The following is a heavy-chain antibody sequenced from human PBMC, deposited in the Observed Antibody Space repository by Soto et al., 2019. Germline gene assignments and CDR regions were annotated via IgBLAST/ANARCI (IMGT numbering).Heavy chain of an antibody. J-gene: IGHJ1*01. V-gene: IGHV3-9*01. CDR2: INWNSGSI. CDR3: VKDESINWYSGHFRH. Sequence: GGSLRLSCAASGFTFDEYAMRWVRQVPGKGLEWVSGINWNSGSIGYADSVKGRFAISRDNAKNSLHLQMNSLRAEDTAFYYCVKDESINWYSGHFRHWGQGTLVTVSS. CDR1: GFTFDEYA. D-gene: IGHD6-13*01.